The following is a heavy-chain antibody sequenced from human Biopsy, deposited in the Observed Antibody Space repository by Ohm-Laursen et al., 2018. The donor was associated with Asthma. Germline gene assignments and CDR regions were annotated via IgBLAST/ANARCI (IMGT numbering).Heavy chain of an antibody. J-gene: IGHJ6*02. Sequence: SVNVSCKSSGGTLNNYAISWVRQAPGQGLEWMGGISPIFVSIKYAQKFQDRVTISADVFRNTVHLELSSLRSEDTAVLYCAKARCYYFYCDMEVWGQGTTVSVSS. CDR2: ISPIFVSI. V-gene: IGHV1-69*13. CDR3: AKARCYYFYCDMEV. CDR1: GGTLNNYA. D-gene: IGHD3-3*01.